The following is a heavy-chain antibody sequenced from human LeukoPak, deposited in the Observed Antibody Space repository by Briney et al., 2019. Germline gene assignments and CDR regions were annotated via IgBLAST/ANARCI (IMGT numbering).Heavy chain of an antibody. J-gene: IGHJ4*02. CDR1: GGTISSYY. D-gene: IGHD4-17*01. CDR2: IYYSGST. Sequence: SGTLSLTCTVSGGTISSYYWSWIRQPPGKGLEWIGYIYYSGSTNYTPSLKSRVTISVDTSKNQFSLKLSSVTAADTAVYYCARSDYGDYVPLDYWGQGTLVTVSS. CDR3: ARSDYGDYVPLDY. V-gene: IGHV4-59*01.